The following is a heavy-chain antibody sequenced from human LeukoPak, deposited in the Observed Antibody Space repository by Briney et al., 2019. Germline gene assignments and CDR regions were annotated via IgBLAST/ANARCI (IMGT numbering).Heavy chain of an antibody. CDR2: INPNNGST. J-gene: IGHJ4*02. CDR3: ARGSMIRGTAGDY. CDR1: VYTFTGNY. D-gene: IGHD3-10*01. Sequence: GASVKVSCKASVYTFTGNYMHWWRQAPEPALEWMEWINPNNGSTNYAQKFQGRVTMTRDTSISTAYMELSRLRSEDTAVYYCARGSMIRGTAGDYWGQGTLVTVSS. V-gene: IGHV1-2*02.